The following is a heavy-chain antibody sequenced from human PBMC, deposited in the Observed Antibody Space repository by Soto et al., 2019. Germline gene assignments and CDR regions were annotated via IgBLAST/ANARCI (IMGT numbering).Heavy chain of an antibody. D-gene: IGHD2-2*01. CDR3: ARGKHRRGVPAAPLMVGGMDV. V-gene: IGHV3-48*01. Sequence: PGGSLRLSCAASGFTFRNYGMNWVRQAPGKGLEWVSYVGIGSSTTYYADSVKGRFTISRDNAKNSLYLQMNSLRAEDTAVYYCARGKHRRGVPAAPLMVGGMDVWGQGTTVTVSS. CDR2: VGIGSSTT. CDR1: GFTFRNYG. J-gene: IGHJ6*02.